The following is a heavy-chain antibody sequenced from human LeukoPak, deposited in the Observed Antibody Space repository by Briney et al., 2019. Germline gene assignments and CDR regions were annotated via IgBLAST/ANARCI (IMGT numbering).Heavy chain of an antibody. J-gene: IGHJ1*01. CDR3: ASGPGGGTVTIQYFQH. CDR1: AYTFTTYD. CDR2: MNPNSGNT. D-gene: IGHD4-17*01. V-gene: IGHV1-8*01. Sequence: GASVKVSCKASAYTFTTYDINWVRQATGQGLEWMGWMNPNSGNTGYAQKFQGRVTMTRNTSISTAYMELSSLRSEDTAVYYCASGPGGGTVTIQYFQHWGQGTLVTVSS.